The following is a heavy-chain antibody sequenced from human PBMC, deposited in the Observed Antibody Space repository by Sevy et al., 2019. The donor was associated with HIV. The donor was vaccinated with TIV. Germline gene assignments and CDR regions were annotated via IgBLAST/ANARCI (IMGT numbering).Heavy chain of an antibody. V-gene: IGHV3-30*03. CDR2: VSYDGSSK. Sequence: GGSLRLSCVGSGFTFRNFGVHWLRQAPGKGLEWLSVVSYDGSSKYYVVSVKGRFIVSRDNSKNTLYLQMNSLRTEDTAVCYCARGGSGDYYYYGVDVWGQGTTVTVSS. D-gene: IGHD3-10*01. J-gene: IGHJ6*02. CDR1: GFTFRNFG. CDR3: ARGGSGDYYYYGVDV.